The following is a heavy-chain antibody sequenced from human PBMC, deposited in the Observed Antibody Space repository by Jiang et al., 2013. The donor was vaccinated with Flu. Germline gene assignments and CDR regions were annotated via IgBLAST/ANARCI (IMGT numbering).Heavy chain of an antibody. J-gene: IGHJ3*01. CDR3: ARKICCRELDAFDF. Sequence: SGAEVKKPGASVKVSCKASGYTLTSYYMHWVRQAPGQGLKWMGIINPSGGSTTYAQKFQGRVTMTRDTSTSTVYMELSSLRSEDTAVYYCARKICCRELDAFDFWGQGTMVTVSS. D-gene: IGHD3/OR15-3a*01. CDR2: INPSGGST. CDR1: GYTLTSYY. V-gene: IGHV1-46*01.